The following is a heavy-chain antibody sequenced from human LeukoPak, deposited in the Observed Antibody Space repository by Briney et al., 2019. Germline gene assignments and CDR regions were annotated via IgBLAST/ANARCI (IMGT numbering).Heavy chain of an antibody. J-gene: IGHJ5*02. V-gene: IGHV3-48*04. Sequence: GGSLRLSCAASGFTFSSYSMNWVRQAPGKGLEWVSYISSSSSTIYYADSVKGRFTISRDNAKNSLYLQMNSLRAEDTALYYCAKDMEGYCSGGSCYPSWFDPWGQGTLVTVSS. CDR2: ISSSSSTI. CDR1: GFTFSSYS. D-gene: IGHD2-15*01. CDR3: AKDMEGYCSGGSCYPSWFDP.